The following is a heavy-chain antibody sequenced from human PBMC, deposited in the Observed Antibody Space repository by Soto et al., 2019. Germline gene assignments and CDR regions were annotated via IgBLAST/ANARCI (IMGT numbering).Heavy chain of an antibody. CDR3: ARGSTDSYPGSRIFDF. CDR1: GFTFSSYA. CDR2: ITDTGGDT. D-gene: IGHD3-10*01. V-gene: IGHV3-23*01. J-gene: IGHJ4*02. Sequence: SLRLSCAASGFTFSSYAMSWVRQAPGEGLEWVSTITDTGGDTKYADSVRGRFTMSRDNSKKTLYLQMNSLRVEDSALYYCARGSTDSYPGSRIFDFWGRGTLVTVSS.